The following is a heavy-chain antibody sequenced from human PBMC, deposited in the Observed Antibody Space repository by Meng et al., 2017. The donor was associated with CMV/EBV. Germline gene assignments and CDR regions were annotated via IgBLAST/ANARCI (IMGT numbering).Heavy chain of an antibody. Sequence: SETLSLTCTVSGYSISSGYYWGWIRQPPGKGLEWIGSIYHSGSTYYNPSRKRRVTISVDTSKNKFSRKLSSVTAADTAVYDCARDGGAWGELYYYGMDVWGQGTTVTVSS. CDR1: GYSISSGYY. CDR3: ARDGGAWGELYYYGMDV. CDR2: IYHSGST. J-gene: IGHJ6*02. V-gene: IGHV4-38-2*02. D-gene: IGHD2-15*01.